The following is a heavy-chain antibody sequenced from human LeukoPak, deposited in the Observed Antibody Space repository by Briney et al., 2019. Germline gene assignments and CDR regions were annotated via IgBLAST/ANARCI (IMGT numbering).Heavy chain of an antibody. Sequence: ASVKVSCKASGYTFTGYYMHWVRQAPGQGLEWMGWINPNSGGTNYAQKFQGRVTMTRDTSISTAYMELSRLRSDDTAVCYCARDAIVGATLRTDAFDIWGQGTMVTVSS. CDR3: ARDAIVGATLRTDAFDI. CDR2: INPNSGGT. J-gene: IGHJ3*02. CDR1: GYTFTGYY. V-gene: IGHV1-2*02. D-gene: IGHD1-26*01.